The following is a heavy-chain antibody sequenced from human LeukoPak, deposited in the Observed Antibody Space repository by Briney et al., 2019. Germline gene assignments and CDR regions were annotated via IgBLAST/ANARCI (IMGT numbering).Heavy chain of an antibody. V-gene: IGHV4-39*07. CDR3: ARVGGPADCGGDCYSYYFDY. CDR2: IYYSGST. CDR1: GASISSSSYY. Sequence: SETLSLTCTVSGASISSSSYYWGWIRQPPGKGLEWIGSIYYSGSTYYNSSLKSRVTISVDTSKNQFSLKLSPVTAADTAVYYCARVGGPADCGGDCYSYYFDYWGQGTLVTVSS. J-gene: IGHJ4*02. D-gene: IGHD2-21*02.